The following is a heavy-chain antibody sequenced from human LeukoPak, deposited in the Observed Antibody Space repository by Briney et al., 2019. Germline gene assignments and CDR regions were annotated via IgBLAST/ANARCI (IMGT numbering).Heavy chain of an antibody. D-gene: IGHD3-3*01. CDR3: AKEGAFWSGYYKDY. CDR2: ISGNGGST. Sequence: PGGSLRLSCAASGFTFSSYAMSWVRQAPGKGLEWVSGISGNGGSTYYADSVKGRFTISRDNSKNTLYLQMNSLRAEDTAVYYCAKEGAFWSGYYKDYWGQGTLVTVSS. V-gene: IGHV3-23*01. CDR1: GFTFSSYA. J-gene: IGHJ4*02.